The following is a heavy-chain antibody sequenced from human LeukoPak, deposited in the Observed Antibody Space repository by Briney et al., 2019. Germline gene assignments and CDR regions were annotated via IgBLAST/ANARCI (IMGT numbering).Heavy chain of an antibody. CDR1: GFTFTSSA. CDR2: IVVGSGNT. V-gene: IGHV1-58*02. J-gene: IGHJ4*02. Sequence: GASVKVSCKASGFTFTSSAMQWVRQARGQRREWIGWIVVGSGNTNYAQKLQERVTITRDMSTSTAYMELSSLRSEDAAVYYCAADFGVTHFDYWGQGTLVTVSS. CDR3: AADFGVTHFDY. D-gene: IGHD1-14*01.